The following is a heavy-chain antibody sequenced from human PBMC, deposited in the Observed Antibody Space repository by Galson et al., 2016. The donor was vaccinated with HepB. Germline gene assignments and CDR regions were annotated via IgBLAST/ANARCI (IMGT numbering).Heavy chain of an antibody. D-gene: IGHD2-2*01. V-gene: IGHV3-30*18. CDR1: GFTFSSYG. Sequence: SLRLSCAASGFTFSSYGMHWVRQAPGKGLEWVAFISYDGSNKKYADSVKGRFTISRDNSKKTLYPQMNSLRAEDTAVYYCAKDGRIYCSRASCHDHFHYWGQGTLVTVSS. CDR2: ISYDGSNK. J-gene: IGHJ4*02. CDR3: AKDGRIYCSRASCHDHFHY.